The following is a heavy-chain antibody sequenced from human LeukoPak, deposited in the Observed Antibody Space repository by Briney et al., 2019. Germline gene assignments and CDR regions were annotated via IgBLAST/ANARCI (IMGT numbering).Heavy chain of an antibody. V-gene: IGHV1-18*04. CDR1: GFTFTSYG. J-gene: IGHJ4*02. CDR2: VSAYNGNT. D-gene: IGHD3-9*01. Sequence: GASVKVSCKASGFTFTSYGISWVRQAPGQGPEWMGWVSAYNGNTNYAQKLRGRVTMTTDTSTSTAYMELRSLRSDDTAVYCCARGGFTDYSGLDYWGQGTLVTVSS. CDR3: ARGGFTDYSGLDY.